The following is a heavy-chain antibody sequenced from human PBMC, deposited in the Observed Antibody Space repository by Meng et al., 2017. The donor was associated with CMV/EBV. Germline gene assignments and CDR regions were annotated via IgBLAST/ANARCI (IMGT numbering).Heavy chain of an antibody. CDR3: ARGSTDDNSWYYY. CDR2: ISYDGSNK. Sequence: GESLKISCAASGFTFSSYAMHWVRQAPGKGLEWVAVISYDGSNKYYADSVKGRFTISRDNSKNTLYLQMNSLRAEDTAVYHCARGSTDDNSWYYYWGQGTLVTVSS. V-gene: IGHV3-30*04. CDR1: GFTFSSYA. D-gene: IGHD6-13*01. J-gene: IGHJ4*02.